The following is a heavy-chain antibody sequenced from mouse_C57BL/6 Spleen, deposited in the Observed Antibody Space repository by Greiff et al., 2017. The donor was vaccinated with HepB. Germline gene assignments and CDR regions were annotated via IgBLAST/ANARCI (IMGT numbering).Heavy chain of an antibody. V-gene: IGHV1-64*01. D-gene: IGHD1-1*01. CDR1: GYTFTSYW. J-gene: IGHJ4*01. CDR3: ATFPDYYGSSYYAMDY. Sequence: QVQLQQPGAELVKPGASVKLSCKASGYTFTSYWMHWVKQRPGQGLEWIGMIHPNSGSTNYNEKFKSKATLTVDKSSSTAYMQLSSLTSEDSAVYYCATFPDYYGSSYYAMDYWGQGTSVTVSS. CDR2: IHPNSGST.